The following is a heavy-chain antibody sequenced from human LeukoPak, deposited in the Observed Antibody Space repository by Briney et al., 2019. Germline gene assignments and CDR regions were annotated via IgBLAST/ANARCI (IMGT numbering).Heavy chain of an antibody. D-gene: IGHD5-18*01. CDR3: AREGGYSYGYFYYFDY. CDR2: IIPIFGTA. V-gene: IGHV1-69*05. J-gene: IGHJ4*02. CDR1: GGTFSSYA. Sequence: GASVKVSCKASGGTFSSYAISWVRQAPGQGLEWMGGIIPIFGTANYAQKFQGRVTITTDESTSTAYMELSSLRSEDTAVYYCAREGGYSYGYFYYFDYWGQGTLVTVSS.